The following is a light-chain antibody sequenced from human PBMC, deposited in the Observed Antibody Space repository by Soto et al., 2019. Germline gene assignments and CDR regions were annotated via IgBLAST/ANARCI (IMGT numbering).Light chain of an antibody. CDR1: QSVSSTY. CDR3: QQRSNWPLT. CDR2: DAS. Sequence: EIVLTQSPLTLSSSPGATATLACRPSQSVSSTYLAWYQQQPGQAPRLLIYDASNRATGIPARFSGSGSGTDFTLTISSLEPEDFAVYYCQQRSNWPLTFGGGTKVDIK. J-gene: IGKJ4*01. V-gene: IGKV3-11*01.